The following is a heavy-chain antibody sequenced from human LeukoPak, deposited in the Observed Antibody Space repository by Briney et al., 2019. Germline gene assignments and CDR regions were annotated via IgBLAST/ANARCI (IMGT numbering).Heavy chain of an antibody. CDR3: ARDPQVDIVVVPAASAANWFDP. Sequence: GGSLRLSCVASGLTFNRYWMSWLRQAPGKGLEWVSSISSSSYIYYADSVKGRFTISRDNAKNSLYLQMNSLRAEDTAVYYCARDPQVDIVVVPAASAANWFDPWGQGTLVTVSS. D-gene: IGHD2-2*01. CDR1: GLTFNRYW. V-gene: IGHV3-21*01. CDR2: ISSSSYI. J-gene: IGHJ5*02.